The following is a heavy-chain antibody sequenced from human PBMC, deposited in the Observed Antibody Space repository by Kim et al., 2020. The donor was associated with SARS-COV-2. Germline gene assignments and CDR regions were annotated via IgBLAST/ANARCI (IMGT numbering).Heavy chain of an antibody. D-gene: IGHD4-17*01. CDR1: GYSFTSYW. CDR3: ARGDYGDTGHFDY. J-gene: IGHJ4*02. CDR2: LSPFSSSP. Sequence: GESLKISCKGSGYSFTSYWIGWVRQMPFPGLSLIVILSPFSSSPLSLPSFQGHFTISADKSIITAYLQWSSLQASDTAMYYCARGDYGDTGHFDYWGQGTLLTVSS. V-gene: IGHV5-51*01.